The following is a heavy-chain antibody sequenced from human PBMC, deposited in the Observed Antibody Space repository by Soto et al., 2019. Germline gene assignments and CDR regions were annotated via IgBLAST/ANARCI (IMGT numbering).Heavy chain of an antibody. CDR1: GFNFNDYA. Sequence: EVQILESGGGLVQPGGSLRLACVVSGFNFNDYAMSWVRQAPGKGLEWMSVISGSGGKTYYADSVKGRFTISRDNSKNTSLLQVLRPKPHDTSLDSCGTPGRANAASAEDHACVMDVGCQGTTVIVPS. CDR2: ISGSGGKT. J-gene: IGHJ6*02. CDR3: GTPGRANAASAEDHACVMDV. V-gene: IGHV3-23*01. D-gene: IGHD1-26*01.